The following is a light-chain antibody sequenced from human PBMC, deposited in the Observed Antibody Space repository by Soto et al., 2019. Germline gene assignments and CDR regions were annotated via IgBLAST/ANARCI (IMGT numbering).Light chain of an antibody. V-gene: IGKV3-20*01. CDR1: QSVSSSY. CDR3: QQYSNWPLT. J-gene: IGKJ4*01. CDR2: GAS. Sequence: EIVLTQSPGTLSLSPGERATLSCRASQSVSSSYLAWYQQKPGQAPRLLIYGASSRATGIPDRFSGSVSGTEFTLTISGLQSEDFAVYFCQQYSNWPLTFGGGTKVDI.